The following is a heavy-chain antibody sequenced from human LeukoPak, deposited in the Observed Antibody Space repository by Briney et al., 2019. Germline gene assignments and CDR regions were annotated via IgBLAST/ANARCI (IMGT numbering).Heavy chain of an antibody. Sequence: SETLSLTCAVYIDSFSNYHWNWIRQTPAKGMEWIGEINHSGSTNYNPSLKSRVTISVDTSKNQFSLKLSSVTAADTAVYYCARGQMWFDPWGQGTLVTVSS. CDR1: IDSFSNYH. D-gene: IGHD5-24*01. CDR2: INHSGST. CDR3: ARGQMWFDP. J-gene: IGHJ5*02. V-gene: IGHV4-34*01.